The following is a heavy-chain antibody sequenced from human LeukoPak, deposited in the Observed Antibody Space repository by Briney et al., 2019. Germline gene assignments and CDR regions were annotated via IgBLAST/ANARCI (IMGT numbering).Heavy chain of an antibody. J-gene: IGHJ4*02. CDR3: AKGLGTSGYHDY. Sequence: GGSLSLSCEASGFPFSNYAMPRVRQAPGKGLERVSGISDSGDRTYYADSVKGRFTISRGNSKNMLCLQMNSLRVEDTALYYCAKGLGTSGYHDYWGQGTLVTVSS. V-gene: IGHV3-23*01. CDR2: ISDSGDRT. D-gene: IGHD3-22*01. CDR1: GFPFSNYA.